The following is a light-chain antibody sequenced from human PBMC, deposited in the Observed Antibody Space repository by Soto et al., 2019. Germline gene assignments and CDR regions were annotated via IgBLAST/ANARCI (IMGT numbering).Light chain of an antibody. CDR1: QSVGGY. V-gene: IGKV3-11*01. Sequence: EIVVTQSPATLSLSPGDRATLFCRASQSVGGYLGWYQQRPGQAPRLLIYDASNRVPGVPDRFSASGSGTDFTRTISSLEPEDFAVYYFQQRNGWPRTFGQGTKVEIK. CDR3: QQRNGWPRT. J-gene: IGKJ1*01. CDR2: DAS.